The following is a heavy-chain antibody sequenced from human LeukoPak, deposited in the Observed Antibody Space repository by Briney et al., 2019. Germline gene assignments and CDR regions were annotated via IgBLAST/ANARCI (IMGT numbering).Heavy chain of an antibody. V-gene: IGHV4-34*01. J-gene: IGHJ6*02. CDR2: INHSGST. D-gene: IGHD2-2*01. CDR1: GGSFSGYY. CDR3: ARKGYCSSTSCYPSRGMDV. Sequence: SETLSLTCAVYGGSFSGYYWSWIRQPPGKGLEWIGEINHSGSTNYNPSLKSRVTISVDTSKNQSSLKLSSVTAADTAVYYCARKGYCSSTSCYPSRGMDVWGQGTTVTVSS.